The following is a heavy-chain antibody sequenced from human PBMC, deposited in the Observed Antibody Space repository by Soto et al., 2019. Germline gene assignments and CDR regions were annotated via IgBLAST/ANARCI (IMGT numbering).Heavy chain of an antibody. CDR3: TTDSYSTIIIVRFDY. D-gene: IGHD3-22*01. V-gene: IGHV3-15*07. CDR2: IKSKTDGGTT. J-gene: IGHJ4*01. Sequence: GGSLRLSCAASGFTLNNAWINWVRQAPGKGLEWVGRIKSKTDGGTTDYAEPVKGRFAISRDDSNNMVYLQMNSLKIEDTAVYYCTTDSYSTIIIVRFDYWGHGTLVTVSS. CDR1: GFTLNNAW.